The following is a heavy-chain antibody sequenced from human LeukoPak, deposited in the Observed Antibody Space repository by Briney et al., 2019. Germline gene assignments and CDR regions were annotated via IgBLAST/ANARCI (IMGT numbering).Heavy chain of an antibody. CDR1: GFTFSSYA. CDR3: ARPYYYDSSGYLGY. V-gene: IGHV3-64*01. Sequence: GGSLRLSCAASGFTFSSYAMHWVRQAPGKGLEYVSAISSNGGSTYYANSAKGRFTISRDNSKNTLYLQMGSLRAEDMAVYYCARPYYYDSSGYLGYWGPGTLVTVSS. J-gene: IGHJ4*02. D-gene: IGHD3-22*01. CDR2: ISSNGGST.